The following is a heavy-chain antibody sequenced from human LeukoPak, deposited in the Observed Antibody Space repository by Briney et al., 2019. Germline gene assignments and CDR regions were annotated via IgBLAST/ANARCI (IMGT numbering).Heavy chain of an antibody. D-gene: IGHD3-22*01. CDR1: GGSISSSSYY. V-gene: IGHV4-39*07. Sequence: SETLSLTCTVSGGSISSSSYYWGWIRQPPGKGLEWIGSIYYSGSTYYNPSLKSRVTISVDTSKNQFSLKLSSVTAADTAVYYCARPKDSSGYFDAFDIWGQGTMVTVPS. CDR2: IYYSGST. J-gene: IGHJ3*02. CDR3: ARPKDSSGYFDAFDI.